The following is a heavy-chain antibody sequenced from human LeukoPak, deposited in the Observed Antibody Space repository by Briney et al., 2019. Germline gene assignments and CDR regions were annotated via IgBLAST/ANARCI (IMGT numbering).Heavy chain of an antibody. Sequence: GVSLRLSCAASGFTFSSYAMSWVRQAPGKGLEWVSRVHDGGGTTFYADSVKGRFTISRDDSKNTLSLQMNSLRAEDTAVYYCAKDGPLTVTGYFDSWGQGTLVTVSS. CDR3: AKDGPLTVTGYFDS. V-gene: IGHV3-23*01. J-gene: IGHJ4*02. CDR2: VHDGGGTT. D-gene: IGHD4-11*01. CDR1: GFTFSSYA.